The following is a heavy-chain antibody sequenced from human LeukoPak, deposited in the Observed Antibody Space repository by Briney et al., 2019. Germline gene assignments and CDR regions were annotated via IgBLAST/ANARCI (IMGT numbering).Heavy chain of an antibody. J-gene: IGHJ4*02. D-gene: IGHD2-15*01. CDR1: GDSISSYY. CDR2: IYYSGST. Sequence: PSETLPLTCTVSGDSISSYYWSWIRQAPGKGLEWIWYIYYSGSTNYNPSLKSRVTISVEASKNQFSLKLSSVTAADTAVYYCATGEGCSGGSCYSAFGYWGQGTLVTVSS. V-gene: IGHV4-59*01. CDR3: ATGEGCSGGSCYSAFGY.